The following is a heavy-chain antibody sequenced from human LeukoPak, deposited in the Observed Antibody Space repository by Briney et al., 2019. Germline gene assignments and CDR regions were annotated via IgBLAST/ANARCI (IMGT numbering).Heavy chain of an antibody. D-gene: IGHD3-10*01. Sequence: SETLSLTCTVSGGSISSSYYYWGWIRQPPGKGLEWIGSIYNSGSTHYNPSLKSRVTISVDTSKNLFSLKLSSVTPEDTAVYYCARGLSGRAFDIWGQGTMVTVSS. V-gene: IGHV4-39*01. CDR3: ARGLSGRAFDI. J-gene: IGHJ3*02. CDR2: IYNSGST. CDR1: GGSISSSYYY.